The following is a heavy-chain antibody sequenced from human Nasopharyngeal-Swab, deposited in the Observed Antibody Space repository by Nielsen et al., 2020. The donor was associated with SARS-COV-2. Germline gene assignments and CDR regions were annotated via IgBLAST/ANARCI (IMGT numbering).Heavy chain of an antibody. D-gene: IGHD3-10*01. Sequence: GESLKISCAASGFTFSDYYMAWVRQAPGKGLEWLSYISTSGRTTDSADSVKGRFTISRDNANNLLFLQMNSLRAEDTAVYYCARRYYYGSGSYYEDGYYFDYWGQGTLVTVSS. J-gene: IGHJ4*02. CDR2: ISTSGRTT. CDR3: ARRYYYGSGSYYEDGYYFDY. V-gene: IGHV3-11*01. CDR1: GFTFSDYY.